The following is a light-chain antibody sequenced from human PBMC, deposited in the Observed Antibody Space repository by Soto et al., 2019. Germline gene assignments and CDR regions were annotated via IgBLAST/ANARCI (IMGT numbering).Light chain of an antibody. CDR2: DAS. V-gene: IGKV1-33*01. CDR3: QQYEIFPIT. CDR1: HDIRKY. J-gene: IGKJ5*01. Sequence: DIQITQSPSSLSSSVGDRFTITCQASHDIRKYLNWYQQKPGKAPKLLIYDASNMETGVPSRFTGSGSGTDFTFTISSLQPEDIATYYCQQYEIFPITFGQGTRLEIK.